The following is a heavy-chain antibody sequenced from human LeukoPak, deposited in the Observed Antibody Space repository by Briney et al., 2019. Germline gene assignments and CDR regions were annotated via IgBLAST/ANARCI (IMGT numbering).Heavy chain of an antibody. CDR2: IYSGGST. Sequence: GGSLRLSCAPSGFIVSSNYMSWVRQAPGKGLEWVSIIYSGGSTYYADSVKGRFTISRDNSKNTLYLQMNSLRAEDTAVYCCARHLSGDDMWGQGTMVTVSS. CDR1: GFIVSSNY. CDR3: ARHLSGDDM. J-gene: IGHJ3*01. V-gene: IGHV3-53*01. D-gene: IGHD4-17*01.